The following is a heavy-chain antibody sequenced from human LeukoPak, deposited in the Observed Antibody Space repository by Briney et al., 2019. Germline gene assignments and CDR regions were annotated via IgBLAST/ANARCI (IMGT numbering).Heavy chain of an antibody. Sequence: PSETLSLTCTVSGGSISSGSYYWSWMRQPAGKGLEWIGRIYTSGSTNYNPSLKSRVTISVDTSKNQFSLTLSSVTAADTAVYYCARGGGQQLVHPFDYWGQGTLVTVSS. CDR2: IYTSGST. D-gene: IGHD6-13*01. CDR3: ARGGGQQLVHPFDY. CDR1: GGSISSGSYY. V-gene: IGHV4-61*02. J-gene: IGHJ4*02.